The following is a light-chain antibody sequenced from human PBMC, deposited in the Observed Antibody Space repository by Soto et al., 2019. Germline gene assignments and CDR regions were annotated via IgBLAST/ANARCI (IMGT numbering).Light chain of an antibody. CDR1: ISDICASNF. J-gene: IGLJ1*01. V-gene: IGLV2-14*01. Sequence: QSALSQPPSVSGSPGQSITVSCTGTISDICASNFVSWYQHLPGMAPKVIIFEATNRPSGVSNRFSGYKSGITASLTISGLQADDEAEYFCISYKTEDTFLFGTGTKVTV. CDR3: ISYKTEDTFL. CDR2: EAT.